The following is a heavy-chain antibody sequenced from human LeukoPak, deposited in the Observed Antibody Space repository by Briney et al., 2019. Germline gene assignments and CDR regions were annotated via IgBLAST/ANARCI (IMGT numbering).Heavy chain of an antibody. CDR2: IYSSGST. Sequence: SETLSLTCSVSGGSLSSYFWSWIRLSPGKGLEWIGYIYSSGSTNYNPSLRSRVTISVDTSKRQFSLKVNSVTAADTAVYYCARHYRGFFDYWGQGILATVSS. CDR3: ARHYRGFFDY. D-gene: IGHD3-10*01. J-gene: IGHJ4*02. CDR1: GGSLSSYF. V-gene: IGHV4-59*01.